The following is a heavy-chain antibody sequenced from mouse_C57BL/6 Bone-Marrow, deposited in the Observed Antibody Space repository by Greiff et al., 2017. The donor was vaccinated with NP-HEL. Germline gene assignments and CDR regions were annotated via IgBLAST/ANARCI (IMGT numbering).Heavy chain of an antibody. CDR2: ILPGSGNT. J-gene: IGHJ2*01. D-gene: IGHD1-1*01. V-gene: IGHV1-9*01. CDR1: GYTFTGNW. CDR3: ARDYYGSSYCDY. Sequence: VHLVESGAELMKPGASVKLSCKATGYTFTGNWIEWVKQRPGHGLEWIGEILPGSGNTYYNERFKGKATFTADTSSNTAYMQLSSLTTEDSAIYYCARDYYGSSYCDYWGQGTTLTVSS.